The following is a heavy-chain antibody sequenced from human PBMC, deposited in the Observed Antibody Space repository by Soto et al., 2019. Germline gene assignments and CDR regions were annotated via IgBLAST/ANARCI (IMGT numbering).Heavy chain of an antibody. J-gene: IGHJ4*02. D-gene: IGHD2-15*01. CDR1: GYTFTRYG. Sequence: QVQLVQSGAEVKKPGASVKVSCKASGYTFTRYGISWVRQAPGQGLEWMGWINAYNGNTNYAQKLQGRVTMTTDTSTSTAYMELRSLRSDDTAVYYCARARSPMGGAMVVAAPNSYYFDYWGQGTLVTVSS. V-gene: IGHV1-18*01. CDR2: INAYNGNT. CDR3: ARARSPMGGAMVVAAPNSYYFDY.